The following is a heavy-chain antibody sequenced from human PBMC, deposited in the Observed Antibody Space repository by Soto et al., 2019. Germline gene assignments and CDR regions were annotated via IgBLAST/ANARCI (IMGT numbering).Heavy chain of an antibody. D-gene: IGHD1-1*01. CDR2: LNGGTGQT. J-gene: IGHJ6*02. V-gene: IGHV1-3*01. CDR3: ARGKGMEENYFYYGLDI. Sequence: SVKVSCKASGYTFSTYGMHWVRQAPGQSLEWMGWLNGGTGQTRYSQRFQDRVIITRDTSASTGYMELSSLRSEDTAVYYCARGKGMEENYFYYGLDIWGQGTTVTVSS. CDR1: GYTFSTYG.